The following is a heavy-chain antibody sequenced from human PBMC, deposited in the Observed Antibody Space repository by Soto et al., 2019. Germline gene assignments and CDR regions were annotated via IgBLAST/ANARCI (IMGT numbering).Heavy chain of an antibody. CDR2: IYYSGST. D-gene: IGHD1-26*01. Sequence: SETLSLTCTVSGGSISSYYWSWIRQPPGKGLEWIGYIYYSGSTNYNPSLKSRVTISVDTSKNQFSLKLSSVTAADTAVYYCARHWYSGSYFPFDYWGQGTLVTVS. CDR1: GGSISSYY. J-gene: IGHJ4*02. CDR3: ARHWYSGSYFPFDY. V-gene: IGHV4-59*08.